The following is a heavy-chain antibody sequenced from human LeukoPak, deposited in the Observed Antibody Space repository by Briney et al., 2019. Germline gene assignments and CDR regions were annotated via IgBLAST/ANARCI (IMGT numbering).Heavy chain of an antibody. Sequence: GGSLRLSCAASGFTFRNYVIHWVRQAPGKGLEWVAVTSSDLNVKLYADSVKGRFTISRDNSRSTLYLQMNSLRPEDTAIYYCAKDRTVGASYWYFDLWGRGTLVTVSS. V-gene: IGHV3-30*18. CDR3: AKDRTVGASYWYFDL. D-gene: IGHD1-26*01. CDR1: GFTFRNYV. J-gene: IGHJ2*01. CDR2: TSSDLNVK.